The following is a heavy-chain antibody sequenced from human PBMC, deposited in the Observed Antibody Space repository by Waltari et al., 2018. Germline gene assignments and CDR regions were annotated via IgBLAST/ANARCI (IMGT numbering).Heavy chain of an antibody. V-gene: IGHV4-39*07. CDR1: GGSVSSSSYY. D-gene: IGHD6-6*01. J-gene: IGHJ5*02. Sequence: QPQLQESGPGLVKPSETLSLTCTVSGGSVSSSSYYCGWVRQSPGKGLEWIGSVYYTGKTYHNPSLKRRFTISVDASKNQFSLSVNSVTAADTAVYYCVRESSSSEGLDPWGQGSLVYISS. CDR2: VYYTGKT. CDR3: VRESSSSEGLDP.